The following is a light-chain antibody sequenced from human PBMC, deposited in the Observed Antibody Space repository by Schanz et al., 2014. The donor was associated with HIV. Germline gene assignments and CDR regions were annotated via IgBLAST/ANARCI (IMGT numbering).Light chain of an antibody. CDR3: LQYDSDSWT. J-gene: IGKJ2*02. CDR2: QAS. V-gene: IGKV1-5*03. CDR1: QSIDNF. Sequence: DIPMTQSPSTLSPSIGDRATITCRPSQSIDNFSPWYQQKPGKAPKVLIYQASLLQNWVPSTFSGGGYGTEFTLTISSLQPDDFATYFCLQYDSDSWTFGQGTKLDIQ.